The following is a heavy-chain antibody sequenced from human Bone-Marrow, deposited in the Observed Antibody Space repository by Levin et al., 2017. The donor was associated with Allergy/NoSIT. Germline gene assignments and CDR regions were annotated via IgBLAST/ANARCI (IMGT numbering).Heavy chain of an antibody. J-gene: IGHJ1*01. D-gene: IGHD2-15*01. Sequence: GESLKISCAASGFTFSSYGMHWVRQAPGKGLEWVAIISYDGSNKYYADSVKGRFTISRDNSKNTVYLQMNSLRIEDTAVYYCAKEGRYCSGGSCYSVGFFQHWGQGTLVTVSS. CDR2: ISYDGSNK. CDR3: AKEGRYCSGGSCYSVGFFQH. V-gene: IGHV3-30*18. CDR1: GFTFSSYG.